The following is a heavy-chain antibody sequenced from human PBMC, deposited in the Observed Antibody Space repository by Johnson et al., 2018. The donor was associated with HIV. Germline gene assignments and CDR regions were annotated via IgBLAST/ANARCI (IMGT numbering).Heavy chain of an antibody. Sequence: QVQLVESGGGVVQPGRSLRLSCAASGFTFSSYPVHWVRQAPGKGLEWVAVISYDATNKYYADSVKGRFTISRDNSKNTLYLQMNSLRAEDTAVYYCAKDGGVGYYNDAFDIWGQGTVVTVSS. V-gene: IGHV3-30-3*01. J-gene: IGHJ3*02. D-gene: IGHD3-22*01. CDR2: ISYDATNK. CDR1: GFTFSSYP. CDR3: AKDGGVGYYNDAFDI.